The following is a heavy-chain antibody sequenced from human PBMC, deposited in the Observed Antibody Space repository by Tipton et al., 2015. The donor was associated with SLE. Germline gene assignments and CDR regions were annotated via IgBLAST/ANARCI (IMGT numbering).Heavy chain of an antibody. D-gene: IGHD3-16*01. CDR1: GGSISSNY. CDR2: VHSSGTT. CDR3: ARTNGGGATFFDY. Sequence: GLVKPSETLSLTCTVSGGSISSNYLSWIRQPAGKGLEWIGRVHSSGTTLYNPSLNSRVTVSVDTSKNQFSLKLTSVVAADTAVYYCARTNGGGATFFDYWGQGVLVTVSS. V-gene: IGHV4-4*07. J-gene: IGHJ4*02.